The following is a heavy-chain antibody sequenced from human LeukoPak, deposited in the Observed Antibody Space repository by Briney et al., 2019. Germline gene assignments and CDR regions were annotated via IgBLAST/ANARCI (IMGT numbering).Heavy chain of an antibody. CDR2: IKQDGSEK. J-gene: IGHJ5*02. CDR3: ARDRLVRLWSGSNWFDP. V-gene: IGHV3-7*01. CDR1: GFTFSSYW. Sequence: GGSLRLSCAASGFTFSSYWMSWVRQAPGKGLEWVANIKQDGSEKYYVDSVKGRFTISRDNAKNSLYLQMNSLRAEGTAVYYCARDRLVRLWSGSNWFDPWGQGTLVTVSS. D-gene: IGHD3-3*01.